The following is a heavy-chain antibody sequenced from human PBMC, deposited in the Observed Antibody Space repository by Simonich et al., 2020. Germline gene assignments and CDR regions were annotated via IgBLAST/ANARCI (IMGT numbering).Heavy chain of an antibody. Sequence: EVQLVESGGGLVQPGRSLRLSCAASGFTFEDYAMYWVRQAPGKGRGGVSGIRWNSGSIGYADSVKGRFTISRDNAKNSLYLQMNSLRAEDTALYYCAKDGGYCTNGVCYYFDYWGQGTLVTVSS. D-gene: IGHD2-8*01. J-gene: IGHJ4*02. CDR2: IRWNSGSI. CDR1: GFTFEDYA. V-gene: IGHV3-9*01. CDR3: AKDGGYCTNGVCYYFDY.